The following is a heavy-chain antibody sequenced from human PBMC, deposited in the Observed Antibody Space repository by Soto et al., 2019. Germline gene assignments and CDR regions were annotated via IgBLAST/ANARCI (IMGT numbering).Heavy chain of an antibody. J-gene: IGHJ4*02. V-gene: IGHV3-48*03. CDR2: ISSSGSTI. CDR1: GFTFSSYE. Sequence: GGSLRLSCAASGFTFSSYEMNWVRQAPGKGLEWVSYISSSGSTIYYADSVKGRFTISRDNTKNSLYLQMNSLRAEDTAVYYCARDRPGKYRYFDYWGQGTLVTVSS. D-gene: IGHD2-2*01. CDR3: ARDRPGKYRYFDY.